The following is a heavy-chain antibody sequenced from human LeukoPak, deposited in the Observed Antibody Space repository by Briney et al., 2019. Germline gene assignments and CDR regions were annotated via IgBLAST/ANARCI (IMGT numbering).Heavy chain of an antibody. D-gene: IGHD2-2*01. CDR2: ISYDGSNK. Sequence: GGSLRLSCAASGFTFSSYGMHWVRQAPGKGLEWVAVISYDGSNKYYADSVKGRFTISRDNSKNTLYLQMNSLRAEDTAVYYCAKVGQDIVVVPAADIYFDYWGQGTLVTVSS. J-gene: IGHJ4*02. CDR1: GFTFSSYG. CDR3: AKVGQDIVVVPAADIYFDY. V-gene: IGHV3-30*18.